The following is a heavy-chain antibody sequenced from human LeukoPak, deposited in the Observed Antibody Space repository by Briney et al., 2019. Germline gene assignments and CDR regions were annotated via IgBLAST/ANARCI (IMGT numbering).Heavy chain of an antibody. CDR2: IYYSGST. Sequence: PSETLSLTCTVSGGSISSSSYYWGWIRQPPGKGLEWIGSIYYSGSTYYNPSLKSRVTISVDTSKNQFSLKLSSVTAADTAVYYCAREYFWSGYYRGGLVYYYYMDVWGKGTTVTVSS. J-gene: IGHJ6*03. CDR1: GGSISSSSYY. CDR3: AREYFWSGYYRGGLVYYYYMDV. V-gene: IGHV4-39*02. D-gene: IGHD3-3*01.